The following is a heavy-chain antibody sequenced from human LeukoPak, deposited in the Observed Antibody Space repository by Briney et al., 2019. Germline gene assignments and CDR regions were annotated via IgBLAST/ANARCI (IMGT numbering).Heavy chain of an antibody. CDR1: GFTFNRYA. Sequence: GGSLRLSCAASGFTFNRYAMHWVRQAPGKGLEWVAVISYDGSDKYYADSVKGRFTISRDNSKNTLYLQTNSLRAEDTAVYYCVRVGSSWPTSWLDYWGQGTLVTVSS. V-gene: IGHV3-30-3*01. J-gene: IGHJ4*02. CDR3: VRVGSSWPTSWLDY. CDR2: ISYDGSDK. D-gene: IGHD6-13*01.